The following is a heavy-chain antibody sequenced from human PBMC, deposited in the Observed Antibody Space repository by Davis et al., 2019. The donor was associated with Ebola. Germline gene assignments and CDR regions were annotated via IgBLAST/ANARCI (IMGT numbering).Heavy chain of an antibody. CDR1: GGSFSGYY. CDR2: INHSGST. J-gene: IGHJ5*02. CDR3: ARHGSWGSSWPPGDWFDP. Sequence: MPSETLSLTCAVYGGSFSGYYWSWIRQPPGKGLEWIGEINHSGSTNYNPSLKSRVTISVDTSKNQFSLKLSSVTAADTAVYYCARHGSWGSSWPPGDWFDPWGQGTLVTVSS. V-gene: IGHV4-34*01. D-gene: IGHD6-13*01.